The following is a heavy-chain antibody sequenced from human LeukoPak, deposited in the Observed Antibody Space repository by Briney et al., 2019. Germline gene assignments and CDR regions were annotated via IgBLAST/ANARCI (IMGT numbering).Heavy chain of an antibody. D-gene: IGHD4-11*01. J-gene: IGHJ4*02. Sequence: GGSLRLSCAASGFTFSSYGMHWVRQAPGKGLEWVAVISYDGSNRYYADSVKGRFTISRDNSKNTLYLQMNSLRAEDTAVYYCESNSWQRDYWGQGTLVTVSS. V-gene: IGHV3-30*03. CDR2: ISYDGSNR. CDR3: ESNSWQRDY. CDR1: GFTFSSYG.